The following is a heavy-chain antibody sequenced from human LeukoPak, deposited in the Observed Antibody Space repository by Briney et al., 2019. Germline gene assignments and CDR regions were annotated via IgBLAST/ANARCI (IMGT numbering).Heavy chain of an antibody. J-gene: IGHJ4*02. V-gene: IGHV4-4*07. Sequence: SETLSLTCTVSGGSINTYYWSWIRQPAGKGLEWIGRIYSSGTTHYNPSLKSRVTMSVDTSKNQFSLKLSSVTAADTAVYYCARDYDSSGSYFDYWGQGTLVTVSS. CDR2: IYSSGTT. CDR1: GGSINTYY. CDR3: ARDYDSSGSYFDY. D-gene: IGHD3-22*01.